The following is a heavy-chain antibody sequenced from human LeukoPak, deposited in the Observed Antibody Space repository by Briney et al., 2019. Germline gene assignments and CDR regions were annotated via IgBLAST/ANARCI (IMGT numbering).Heavy chain of an antibody. J-gene: IGHJ4*02. CDR2: ISTSGGST. Sequence: GGSLRLSCAASGFTFSNYAMSWVRQAPGKGLEWVSAISTSGGSTYYADSVKGRFTISRDDSKNSLYLQMNILRAEDTAVYYCARVGTLGYCSGGSCYAPRYYFDYWGQGTLVTVSS. V-gene: IGHV3-23*01. CDR1: GFTFSNYA. CDR3: ARVGTLGYCSGGSCYAPRYYFDY. D-gene: IGHD2-15*01.